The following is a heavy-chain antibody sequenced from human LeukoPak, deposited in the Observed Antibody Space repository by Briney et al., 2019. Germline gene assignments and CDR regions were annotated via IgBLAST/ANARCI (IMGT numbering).Heavy chain of an antibody. CDR3: ARIYCSSTSCYVRYFQH. CDR1: GGSISSSSYY. CDR2: IYYSGST. J-gene: IGHJ1*01. D-gene: IGHD2-2*01. V-gene: IGHV4-39*07. Sequence: SETLSLTCTVSGGSISSSSYYWGWIRQPPGKGLEWIGSIYYSGSTYYNPSLKSRVTISVDTSKNQFSLKLSSVTAADTAVYYCARIYCSSTSCYVRYFQHWGQGTLVTVSS.